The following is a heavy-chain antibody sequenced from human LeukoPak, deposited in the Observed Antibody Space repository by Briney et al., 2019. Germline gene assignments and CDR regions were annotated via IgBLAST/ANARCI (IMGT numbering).Heavy chain of an antibody. V-gene: IGHV3-23*01. Sequence: PGGSLRLSCAASEFTFSSYAMNWVRQAPGKGLEWVATVSGSGDRMYHADSVKGRFTISRDNSKNTIYLQMNSLRAEDTALYYCAKAAAAPGFDFWGQGTLVTVSS. J-gene: IGHJ4*02. CDR1: EFTFSSYA. CDR3: AKAAAAPGFDF. CDR2: VSGSGDRM. D-gene: IGHD6-13*01.